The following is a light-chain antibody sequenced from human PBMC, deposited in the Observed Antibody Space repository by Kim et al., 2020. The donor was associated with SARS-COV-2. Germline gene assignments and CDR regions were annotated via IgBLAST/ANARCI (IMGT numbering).Light chain of an antibody. CDR3: TSYTSTGTLYV. CDR1: SSDVGGYNF. J-gene: IGLJ1*01. CDR2: DVS. V-gene: IGLV2-14*03. Sequence: QSITISCTGTSSDVGGYNFVSWYQQHPGKAPKLIIYDVSSRPSRVSNRFSGSKSGNTASLTISGLQAEDEADYYCTSYTSTGTLYVFGSGTQLTVL.